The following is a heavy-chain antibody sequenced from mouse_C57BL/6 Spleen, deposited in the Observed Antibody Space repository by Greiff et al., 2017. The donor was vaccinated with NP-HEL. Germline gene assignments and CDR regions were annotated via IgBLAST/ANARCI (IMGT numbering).Heavy chain of an antibody. CDR1: GYTFTSYW. CDR3: ARSIRDYFDY. J-gene: IGHJ2*01. CDR2: IDPSDSYT. Sequence: QVQLQQSGAELVMPGASVKLSCKASGYTFTSYWMHWVKQRPGQGLEWIGEIDPSDSYTNYNQKFKGKSTLTVDKSSSTAYMQLSSLTSEDSAVYYCARSIRDYFDYWGQGTTLTVSS. V-gene: IGHV1-69*01.